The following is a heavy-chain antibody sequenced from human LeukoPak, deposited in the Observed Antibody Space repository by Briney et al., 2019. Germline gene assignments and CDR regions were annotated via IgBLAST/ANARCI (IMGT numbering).Heavy chain of an antibody. J-gene: IGHJ4*02. CDR1: GFTFNTYS. Sequence: GGSLRLSCAASGFTFNTYSMNWVRQAPGKGLEWVAKMSEDGNEIFYVDSVKGRFTISRDNTKKSLYLQLNSLRPEDSAVYYCARPRGCGSARCNNFDYWGQGTLVTVSS. D-gene: IGHD2-2*01. CDR3: ARPRGCGSARCNNFDY. V-gene: IGHV3-7*01. CDR2: MSEDGNEI.